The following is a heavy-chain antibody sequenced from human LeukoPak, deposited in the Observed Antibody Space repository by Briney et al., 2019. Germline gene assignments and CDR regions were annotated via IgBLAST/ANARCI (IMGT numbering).Heavy chain of an antibody. Sequence: GGSLRLSCAASGFTFGSYGMHWVRQAPGKGLEWVAVIWYDGSNKYYADSVKGRFTISRDNSKNTLYLQMNSLRAEDTAVYYCARDHYDILTGDPVPFDYWGQGTLVTVSS. J-gene: IGHJ4*02. D-gene: IGHD3-9*01. CDR3: ARDHYDILTGDPVPFDY. CDR2: IWYDGSNK. V-gene: IGHV3-33*01. CDR1: GFTFGSYG.